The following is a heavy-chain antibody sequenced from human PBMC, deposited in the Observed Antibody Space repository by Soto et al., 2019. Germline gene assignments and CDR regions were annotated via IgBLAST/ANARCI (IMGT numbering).Heavy chain of an antibody. CDR3: ARAQFYSDSGNYYRDIHAL. V-gene: IGHV4-30-2*01. CDR1: GDSIIGIYH. J-gene: IGHJ4*02. Sequence: SETLSLTCAGSGDSIIGIYHWAWFRQPPGGGLEWIGYIYHSGTTLYNPSLKTRLTISLDRSNNRFSLTLNSMTAADTAVYYCARAQFYSDSGNYYRDIHALRGQRT. CDR2: IYHSGTT. D-gene: IGHD3-16*01.